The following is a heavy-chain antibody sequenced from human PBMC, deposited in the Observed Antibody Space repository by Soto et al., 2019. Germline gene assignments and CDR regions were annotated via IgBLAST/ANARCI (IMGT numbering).Heavy chain of an antibody. CDR3: AKANTDYYNSTDYLY. J-gene: IGHJ4*02. CDR1: GYTFTGYY. CDR2: INPNSGGT. V-gene: IGHV1-2*04. Sequence: ASVKVSCKASGYTFTGYYMHWVRQAPGQGLEWMGWINPNSGGTNYAQKFQGWVTMTRDTSISTAYMELNSLRAEDTAVYYCAKANTDYYNSTDYLYWGQGTLVTVSS. D-gene: IGHD3-3*01.